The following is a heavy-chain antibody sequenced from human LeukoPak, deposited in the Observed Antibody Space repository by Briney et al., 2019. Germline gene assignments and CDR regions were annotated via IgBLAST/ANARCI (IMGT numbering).Heavy chain of an antibody. J-gene: IGHJ6*02. D-gene: IGHD3-16*01. Sequence: PGGSLRLSCAASGFTFSSYWMNWARRAPGKGLEWVASINHNGNVNYYVDSVKGRFAISRDNAKNSLYPQMSNLRAEDTAVYFCARGGGLDVWGQGATVTVSS. V-gene: IGHV3-7*03. CDR1: GFTFSSYW. CDR3: ARGGGLDV. CDR2: INHNGNVN.